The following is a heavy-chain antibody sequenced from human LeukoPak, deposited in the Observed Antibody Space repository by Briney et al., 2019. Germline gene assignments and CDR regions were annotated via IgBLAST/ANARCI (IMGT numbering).Heavy chain of an antibody. CDR1: GFTVSSNY. CDR3: ALLDRSGWYCIDN. D-gene: IGHD6-19*01. Sequence: QSGGSLRLSCAASGFTVSSNYMSWVRHAPGKGLEWVSVIYNGDTTYYADSVKGRFTISRDNSKNTLYLQMNSLRAEDTAVYYCALLDRSGWYCIDNWGQGTLVTVSS. V-gene: IGHV3-53*01. CDR2: IYNGDTT. J-gene: IGHJ4*02.